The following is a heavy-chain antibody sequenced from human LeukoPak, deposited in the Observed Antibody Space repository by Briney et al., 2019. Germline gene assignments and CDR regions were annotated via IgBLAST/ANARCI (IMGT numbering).Heavy chain of an antibody. J-gene: IGHJ6*03. Sequence: PGGSLRLSCAASGFTFSSYWMHWVRHAPGKGLVWVSRINSDGSSTSYADSVKGRFTISRDNAKNTLYLQMNSLRAEDTAVYYCARARRGYSYGFYDYYYYMDVWGKGTTVTISS. V-gene: IGHV3-74*01. CDR2: INSDGSST. CDR1: GFTFSSYW. CDR3: ARARRGYSYGFYDYYYYMDV. D-gene: IGHD5-18*01.